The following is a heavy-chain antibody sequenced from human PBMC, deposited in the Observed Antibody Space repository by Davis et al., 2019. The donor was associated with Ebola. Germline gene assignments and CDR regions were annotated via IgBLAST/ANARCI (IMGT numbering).Heavy chain of an antibody. CDR3: VKDSSNIWFDI. CDR1: GFIFRNYV. J-gene: IGHJ3*02. Sequence: GESLKISCETSGFIFRNYVMGWVRQAPGKGLEWVSTFGTVGDTYYADSVKGRFAMSRDNSRGTLYLQMNSLRVEDSAIYYCVKDSSNIWFDIWGQGILVTVSS. V-gene: IGHV3-23*01. CDR2: FGTVGDT. D-gene: IGHD2/OR15-2a*01.